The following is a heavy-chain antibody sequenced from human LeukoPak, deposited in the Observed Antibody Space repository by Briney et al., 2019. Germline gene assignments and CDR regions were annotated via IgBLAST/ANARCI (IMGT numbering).Heavy chain of an antibody. CDR2: ICCSSGST. D-gene: IGHD2-15*01. CDR1: VYTFSSNV. V-gene: IGHV3-23*01. CDR3: ASRSGSRKGY. J-gene: IGHJ4*02. Sequence: GRTLRLSCAASVYTFSSNVMSFVRQASGQELESVSAICCSSGSTYYADSVQGRFTISRDNSKNTQYLKMNRVGAEDTAVYYCASRSGSRKGYWGQGTLVTVSS.